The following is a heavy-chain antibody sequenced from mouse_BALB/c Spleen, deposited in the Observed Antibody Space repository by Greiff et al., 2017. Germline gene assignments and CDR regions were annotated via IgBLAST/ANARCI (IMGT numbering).Heavy chain of an antibody. V-gene: IGHV1-18*01. CDR1: GYTFTEYT. Sequence: EVQLHQSGPELVKPGASVKISCKTSGYTFTEYTMHWVKQSHGKSLEWIGGINPNNGGTSYNQKFKGKATLTVDKSSSTAYMELRSLTSEDSAVYYCARSGTNWEGLYALDYWGQGTSVTVSS. D-gene: IGHD4-1*01. CDR2: INPNNGGT. J-gene: IGHJ4*01. CDR3: ARSGTNWEGLYALDY.